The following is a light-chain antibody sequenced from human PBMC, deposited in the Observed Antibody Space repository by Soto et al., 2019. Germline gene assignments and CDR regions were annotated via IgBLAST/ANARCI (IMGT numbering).Light chain of an antibody. V-gene: IGKV1-27*01. Sequence: DIQVTQSPSSLSASLGDRVNITCRANQDIGVYLAWFQQQPGKVPKLLIYAASALQSGIPSRFSGSGSGTDFTLTISSLQPEDIATYYCQKYNSAPLTFGGGTKVEI. CDR3: QKYNSAPLT. CDR1: QDIGVY. CDR2: AAS. J-gene: IGKJ4*01.